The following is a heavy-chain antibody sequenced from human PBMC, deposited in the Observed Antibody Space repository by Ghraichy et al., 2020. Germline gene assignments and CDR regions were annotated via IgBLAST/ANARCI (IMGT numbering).Heavy chain of an antibody. Sequence: GGSLRLSCEASGLTFSSYAMSWVRQAPGKGLEWVSAISGSGGRTYYADSVKGRFTISRDNSKNTLYLQMNSLRAEDTAVYYCAKAGGYCSGGSCYAYYYYGMDVWGQGTTVTVSS. CDR1: GLTFSSYA. V-gene: IGHV3-23*01. CDR2: ISGSGGRT. D-gene: IGHD2-15*01. CDR3: AKAGGYCSGGSCYAYYYYGMDV. J-gene: IGHJ6*02.